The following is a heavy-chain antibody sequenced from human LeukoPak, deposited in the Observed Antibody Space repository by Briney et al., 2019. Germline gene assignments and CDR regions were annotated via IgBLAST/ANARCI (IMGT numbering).Heavy chain of an antibody. V-gene: IGHV3-33*01. CDR2: IWYDGSNK. Sequence: GGSLRLSCAASGFTFSSYGMHWVRQAPGKGLEWVAVIWYDGSNKYYADSVKGRFTISRDNSKNTLYLQMNSLRAEDTAVYYCARGTYYYGSGSYYGDNPGSFDIWGQGTMVTVSS. CDR1: GFTFSSYG. CDR3: ARGTYYYGSGSYYGDNPGSFDI. D-gene: IGHD3-10*01. J-gene: IGHJ3*02.